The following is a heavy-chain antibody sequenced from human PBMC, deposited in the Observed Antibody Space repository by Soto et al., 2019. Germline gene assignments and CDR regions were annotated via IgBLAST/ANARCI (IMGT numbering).Heavy chain of an antibody. J-gene: IGHJ3*02. V-gene: IGHV4-31*03. CDR3: ARVGSGDSHNAFDI. Sequence: QVQLQESGPGLVKPSQTLSLNCTVSGGSISSGGYYWSWIRQHPGKGLEWIGYIYYSVSTYYNPYLKSRVTISVDTSKKQFSLKLSSVTAADTAVYYCARVGSGDSHNAFDIWGQGTMVTVSS. CDR1: GGSISSGGYY. CDR2: IYYSVST. D-gene: IGHD3-10*01.